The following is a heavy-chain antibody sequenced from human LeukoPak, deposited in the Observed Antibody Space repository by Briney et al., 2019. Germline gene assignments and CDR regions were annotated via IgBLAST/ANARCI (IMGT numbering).Heavy chain of an antibody. CDR3: ARDRRDGYNFDYFDY. D-gene: IGHD5-24*01. Sequence: ASVKVSCKASGYTFTSYGISWVRQAPGQWLEWMGRIIPILGIANYAQKFQGRVTITADKSTSTAYMELSSLRSEDTAVYYCARDRRDGYNFDYFDYWGQGTLVTVSS. CDR2: IIPILGIA. J-gene: IGHJ4*02. CDR1: GYTFTSYG. V-gene: IGHV1-69*04.